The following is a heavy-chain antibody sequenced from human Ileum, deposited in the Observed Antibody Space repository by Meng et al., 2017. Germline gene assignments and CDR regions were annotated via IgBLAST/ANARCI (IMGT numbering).Heavy chain of an antibody. D-gene: IGHD3-10*01. CDR2: IPYDGSNY. CDR3: ARWGVGAATAGPIDY. Sequence: QVQLVESGGGVVQPGTSLRLACTASGFTFSHYAMHWVRQAPGKGLEWLSVIPYDGSNYYYADSVKGRFTISRDDSENTLFLQMDSLTTEDSGVYYCARWGVGAATAGPIDYWGQGILVTVSS. V-gene: IGHV3-30*04. J-gene: IGHJ4*01. CDR1: GFTFSHYA.